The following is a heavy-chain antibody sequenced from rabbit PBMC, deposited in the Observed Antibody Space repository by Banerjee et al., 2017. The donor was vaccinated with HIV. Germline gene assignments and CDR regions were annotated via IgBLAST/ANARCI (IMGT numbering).Heavy chain of an antibody. V-gene: IGHV1S47*01. CDR3: ARGSGYASRLLDI. CDR1: GFDFSSNA. Sequence: EESGGDLVKPGASLTLTCKASGFDFSSNAMCWVRQAPGKGPEWIACIYNGDGSTYYANWVNGRFTISRSTSLNTVTLQMTSLTAADTATYFCARGSGYASRLLDIWGQGTLVTVS. J-gene: IGHJ3*01. D-gene: IGHD1-1*01. CDR2: IYNGDGST.